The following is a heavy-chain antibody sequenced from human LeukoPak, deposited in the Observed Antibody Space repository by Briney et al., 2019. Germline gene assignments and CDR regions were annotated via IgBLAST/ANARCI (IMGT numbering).Heavy chain of an antibody. CDR2: INPNSGGT. Sequence: GASVTVSCKASGYTFTSYGISWVRQAPGQGLEWMGWINPNSGGTNYAQKFQGRVTMTRDTSISTAYMELSRLRSDDTAVYYCARGGPAGEWFGELSYFDYWGQGTLVTVSS. V-gene: IGHV1-2*02. CDR1: GYTFTSYG. D-gene: IGHD3-10*01. J-gene: IGHJ4*02. CDR3: ARGGPAGEWFGELSYFDY.